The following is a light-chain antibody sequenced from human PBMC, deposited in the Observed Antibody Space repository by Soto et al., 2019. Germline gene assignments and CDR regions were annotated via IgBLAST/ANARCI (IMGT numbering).Light chain of an antibody. CDR1: QSVSSY. CDR3: QQRSNLSYT. V-gene: IGKV3-11*01. J-gene: IGKJ2*01. Sequence: EIVLTQSPATLSLSPGERATLSCRASQSVSSYLAWYQQKPGQAPRLLIYDASNMATGIPARFSGSGAGTDFTLTIGSLEPEDFAVYYCQQRSNLSYTFGQGTKLEIK. CDR2: DAS.